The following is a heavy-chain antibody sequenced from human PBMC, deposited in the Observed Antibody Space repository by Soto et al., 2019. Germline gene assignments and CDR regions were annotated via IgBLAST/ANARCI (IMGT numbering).Heavy chain of an antibody. CDR2: INHSGST. V-gene: IGHV4-34*01. Sequence: XETLSLTCAVYGWSFSGYYWSWIRQPPGKGLDWIGEINHSGSTNYNPSLKSRVTISVDTSKNQFSLKLSSVTAADTAVYYCASAPGGNIVVVASWGQGPLVTVSS. D-gene: IGHD2-15*01. J-gene: IGHJ5*02. CDR1: GWSFSGYY. CDR3: ASAPGGNIVVVAS.